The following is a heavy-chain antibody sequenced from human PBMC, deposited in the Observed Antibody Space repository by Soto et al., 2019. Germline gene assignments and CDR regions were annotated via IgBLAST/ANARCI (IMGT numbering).Heavy chain of an antibody. D-gene: IGHD4-17*01. V-gene: IGHV4-59*01. CDR2: MYYSGTT. J-gene: IGHJ4*02. CDR1: GGSMSRYS. CDR3: ARGPTITTDF. Sequence: QVQLQESGPGLVKPSETLSLTCTISGGSMSRYSCHWLRQPPGKGLEWIGYMYYSGTTDYNPSLKSRVTMSLDTSKNQFSLNLNSVTAADTAVYFCARGPTITTDFWGRGTLVTVSS.